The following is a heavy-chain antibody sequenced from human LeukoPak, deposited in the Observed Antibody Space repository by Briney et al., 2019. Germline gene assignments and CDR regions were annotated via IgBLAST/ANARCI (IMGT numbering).Heavy chain of an antibody. CDR3: ARETHEQYFDY. CDR2: IYSGGST. V-gene: IGHV3-53*01. J-gene: IGHJ4*02. Sequence: TGGSLRLSCAASGFTVSSNYMSWVRQAPVKGLEWVSVIYSGGSTYYADSVKGRFTISRDNSKNTLYLQMNSLRAEDTAVYYCARETHEQYFDYWGQGTLVTVSS. CDR1: GFTVSSNY. D-gene: IGHD1/OR15-1a*01.